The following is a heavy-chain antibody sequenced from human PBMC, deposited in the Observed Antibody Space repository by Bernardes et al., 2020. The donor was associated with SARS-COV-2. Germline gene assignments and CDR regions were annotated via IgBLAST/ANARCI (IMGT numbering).Heavy chain of an antibody. V-gene: IGHV4-38-2*02. Sequence: SETLSLTCTASDYSISSGYFWGWIRQPPGKRLEWTGSIYYSGTTYYNPSLKSRVTISVDTSKNQLSLKLSPVTAADTAVYYCARLWGRNWQNFDYWGQGTLVTVSS. J-gene: IGHJ4*02. CDR2: IYYSGTT. CDR3: ARLWGRNWQNFDY. CDR1: DYSISSGYF. D-gene: IGHD3-16*01.